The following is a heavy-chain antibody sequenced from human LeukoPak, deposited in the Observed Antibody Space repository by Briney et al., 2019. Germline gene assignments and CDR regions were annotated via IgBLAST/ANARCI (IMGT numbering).Heavy chain of an antibody. CDR3: VSFYETY. CDR2: ISYDGSNK. Sequence: GRSLRLSCAASGFTFSTYGMHWVRQAPGQGLEWVAVISYDGSNKYYADSVKGRFTISKDNAKNTVYLQMNNLRAEDTAVYYCVSFYETYWGRGTLVTVSS. J-gene: IGHJ4*02. D-gene: IGHD2-2*01. CDR1: GFTFSTYG. V-gene: IGHV3-30*03.